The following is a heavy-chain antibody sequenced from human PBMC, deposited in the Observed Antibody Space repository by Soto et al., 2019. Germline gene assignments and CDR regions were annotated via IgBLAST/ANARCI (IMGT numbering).Heavy chain of an antibody. CDR2: INPSGGST. CDR1: GYTFTSYY. J-gene: IGHJ4*02. CDR3: ARDGPRGGARRYYFDY. V-gene: IGHV1-46*03. D-gene: IGHD3-16*01. Sequence: QVQLVQSGAEVKKPGASVKVSCKASGYTFTSYYMHWVRQAPGQGLEWMGIINPSGGSTSYAQKFQGRLTMTRDTSTSTVYMELSSLRSEDTAVYYCARDGPRGGARRYYFDYWGQGTLVTVSS.